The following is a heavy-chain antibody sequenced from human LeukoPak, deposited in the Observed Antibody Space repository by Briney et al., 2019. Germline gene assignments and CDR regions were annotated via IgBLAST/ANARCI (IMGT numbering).Heavy chain of an antibody. CDR1: GFTFSSYA. V-gene: IGHV3-23*01. D-gene: IGHD2-8*01. J-gene: IGHJ6*03. Sequence: QPGGSLRLSCAASGFTFSSYAMNWVRQAPGRGLEWVSGFSGSGGTTYYADSVKGRFTISRDNSKNTLYLQMNSLRAEDTAVYYCANGNRCTSPNCLGYYYFYMDVWGKGTRSPSP. CDR2: FSGSGGTT. CDR3: ANGNRCTSPNCLGYYYFYMDV.